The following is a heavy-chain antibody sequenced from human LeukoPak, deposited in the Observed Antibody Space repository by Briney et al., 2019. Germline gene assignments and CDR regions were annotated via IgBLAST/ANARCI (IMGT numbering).Heavy chain of an antibody. J-gene: IGHJ3*02. D-gene: IGHD5-24*01. CDR1: GFTFSSYW. V-gene: IGHV3-9*03. Sequence: PGGSLRLSCAASGFTFSSYWMSWVRQAPGKGLEWVSGISWNSGSIGYADSVKGRFTISRDNAKNSLYLQMNSLRAEDMALYYCAKDRGDGYNTDAFDIWGQGTMVTVSS. CDR2: ISWNSGSI. CDR3: AKDRGDGYNTDAFDI.